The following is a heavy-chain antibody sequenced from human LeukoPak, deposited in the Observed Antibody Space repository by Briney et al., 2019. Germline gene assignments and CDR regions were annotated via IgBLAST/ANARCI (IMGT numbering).Heavy chain of an antibody. Sequence: SVKVSCKASGGTYSSYAISWVRQAPGQGLEWMGRIIPIFGTANYAQKFQGRVTITTDESTSTAYMELSSLRSEDTAVYYCARGYCSSTSCYDYYYYMDVWGKGTTVTVSS. CDR3: ARGYCSSTSCYDYYYYMDV. CDR2: IIPIFGTA. CDR1: GGTYSSYA. D-gene: IGHD2-2*01. J-gene: IGHJ6*03. V-gene: IGHV1-69*05.